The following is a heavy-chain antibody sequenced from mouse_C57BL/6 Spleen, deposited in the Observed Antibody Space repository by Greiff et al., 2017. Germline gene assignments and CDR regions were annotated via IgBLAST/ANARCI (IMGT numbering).Heavy chain of an antibody. V-gene: IGHV5-9-1*02. D-gene: IGHD2-4*01. CDR3: TEGDYDGFAY. Sequence: EVKLVESGEGLVKPGGSLKLSCAASGFTFSSYAMSWVRQTPEKRLEWVAYISSGGDYIYYADTVKGRFTISRDNARNTLYLQMSSLKSEDTAMYYCTEGDYDGFAYWGQGTLVTVSA. CDR2: ISSGGDYI. CDR1: GFTFSSYA. J-gene: IGHJ3*01.